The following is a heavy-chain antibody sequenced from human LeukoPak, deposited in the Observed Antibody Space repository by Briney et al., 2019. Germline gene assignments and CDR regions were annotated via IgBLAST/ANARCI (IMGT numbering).Heavy chain of an antibody. CDR1: GFTFSGSA. D-gene: IGHD5-18*01. CDR2: IRSKANSYAT. V-gene: IGHV3-73*01. J-gene: IGHJ3*02. Sequence: GGSLRLSCAASGFTFSGSAMHWVRQASGKGLEWVGRIRSKANSYATAYAASVKGRFTISRDDSKNTAYLQMNSLKTEDTAVYYCTRGDTAMVTNAFDIWGQGTMVTVSS. CDR3: TRGDTAMVTNAFDI.